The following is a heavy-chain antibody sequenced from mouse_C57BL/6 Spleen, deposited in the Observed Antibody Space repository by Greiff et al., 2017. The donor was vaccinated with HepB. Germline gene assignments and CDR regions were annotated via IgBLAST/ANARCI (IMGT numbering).Heavy chain of an antibody. CDR1: GYTFTSYW. Sequence: VKLQQPGAELVKPGASVKLSCKASGYTFTSYWMHWVKQRPGQGLEWIGMIHPNSGSTNYNEKFKSKATLTVDKSSSTAYMQLSSLTSEDSAVYYCARFYYGSSFDYWGQGTTLTVSS. J-gene: IGHJ2*01. CDR2: IHPNSGST. D-gene: IGHD1-1*01. CDR3: ARFYYGSSFDY. V-gene: IGHV1-64*01.